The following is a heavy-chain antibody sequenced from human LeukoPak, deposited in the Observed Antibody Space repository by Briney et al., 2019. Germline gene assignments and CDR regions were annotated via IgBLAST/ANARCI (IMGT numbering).Heavy chain of an antibody. D-gene: IGHD6-19*01. Sequence: SVKVSCKASGGTFSSYAISWVRQAPGQGLEWMGGIIPIFGTANYAQKFQGRVTITADESTSTAYMELSSLRSEDTAVYYCAREMVAVAGTNYYYGMDVWGQGTTVTVS. CDR1: GGTFSSYA. V-gene: IGHV1-69*13. J-gene: IGHJ6*02. CDR3: AREMVAVAGTNYYYGMDV. CDR2: IIPIFGTA.